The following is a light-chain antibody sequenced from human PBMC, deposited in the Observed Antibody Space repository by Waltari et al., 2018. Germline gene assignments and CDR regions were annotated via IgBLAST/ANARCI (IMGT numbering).Light chain of an antibody. CDR2: DAS. V-gene: IGKV3-11*01. J-gene: IGKJ2*01. CDR1: QSVNTK. CDR3: QQRSNWPPMYT. Sequence: DIVLTQSPATLSLSPGQGATLSCRASQSVNTKLAWYQQKPGQAPRLLIYDASNRATGIPGRFSGRGSGTDFTLTISSLEPEDFAVYYCQQRSNWPPMYTFGQGTKLEIK.